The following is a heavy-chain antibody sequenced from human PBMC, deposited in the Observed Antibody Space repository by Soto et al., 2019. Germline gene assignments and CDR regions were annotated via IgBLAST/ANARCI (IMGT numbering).Heavy chain of an antibody. Sequence: GGSLRLSCAASGFTFSSYGVHWVRQAPGKGLEWVAVISYDGSNKYYADSVKGRFTISRDNSKNTLYLQMNSLRAEDTAVYYCAKDQKAWWELLLDYWGQGTLVTVSS. J-gene: IGHJ4*02. V-gene: IGHV3-30*18. CDR3: AKDQKAWWELLLDY. CDR2: ISYDGSNK. D-gene: IGHD1-26*01. CDR1: GFTFSSYG.